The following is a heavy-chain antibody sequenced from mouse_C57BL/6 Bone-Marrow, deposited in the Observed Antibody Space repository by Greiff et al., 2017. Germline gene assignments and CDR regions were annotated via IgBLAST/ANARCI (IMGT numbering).Heavy chain of an antibody. CDR3: AHFYDNPFAY. CDR2: YSDGGSYT. Sequence: EVQLVESGGGLVKPGGSLKLSCAASGFTFSSYAMSWVRQTPEKRLEWVATYSDGGSYTSPPDNVKGRFTIFRDNAKNNLYLQMSHLKSEDTAMYYCAHFYDNPFAYWGQGTLVTVSA. CDR1: GFTFSSYA. D-gene: IGHD2-3*01. V-gene: IGHV5-4*01. J-gene: IGHJ3*01.